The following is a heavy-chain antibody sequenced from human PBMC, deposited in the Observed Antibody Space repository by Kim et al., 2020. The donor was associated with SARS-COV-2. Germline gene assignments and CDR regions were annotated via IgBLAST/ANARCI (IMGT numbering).Heavy chain of an antibody. Sequence: GESLKISCKGSGYSFTSYWIGWVRQMPGKGLEWMGIIYPGDSDTRYSPSFQGQVTISADKSISTAYLQWSSLKASDTAMYYCARQMRGYSYGNYYYYMDVWGKGTTVTVSS. CDR1: GYSFTSYW. CDR3: ARQMRGYSYGNYYYYMDV. J-gene: IGHJ6*03. V-gene: IGHV5-51*01. D-gene: IGHD5-18*01. CDR2: IYPGDSDT.